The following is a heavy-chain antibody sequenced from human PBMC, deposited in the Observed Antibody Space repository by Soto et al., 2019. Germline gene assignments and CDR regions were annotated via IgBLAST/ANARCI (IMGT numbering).Heavy chain of an antibody. CDR2: IRSKANSYAT. Sequence: PGGSLRLSCAASGFTFSGSAMHWVRQASGKGLEWVGRIRSKANSYATAYAASVKGRFTISRDDSKNTAYLQMNSLKTEDTAVYYCTRRSTYYYDSSGYYFDYWGQGT. V-gene: IGHV3-73*01. D-gene: IGHD3-22*01. CDR1: GFTFSGSA. CDR3: TRRSTYYYDSSGYYFDY. J-gene: IGHJ4*02.